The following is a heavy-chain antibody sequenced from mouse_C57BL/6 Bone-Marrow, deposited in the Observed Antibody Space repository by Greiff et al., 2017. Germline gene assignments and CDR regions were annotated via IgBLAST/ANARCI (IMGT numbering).Heavy chain of an antibody. CDR3: ARSGYDVDY. CDR2: IDPSDSYT. Sequence: QVQLQQPGAELVRPGTSVKLSCMASGYTFTSYWMHWVKQRPGQGLEWIGVIDPSDSYTNYNQKFKGKATLTVDTSSSTAYMQLSSLTSEDSAVYYCARSGYDVDYWGQGTTLTVSS. D-gene: IGHD2-2*01. CDR1: GYTFTSYW. J-gene: IGHJ2*01. V-gene: IGHV1-59*01.